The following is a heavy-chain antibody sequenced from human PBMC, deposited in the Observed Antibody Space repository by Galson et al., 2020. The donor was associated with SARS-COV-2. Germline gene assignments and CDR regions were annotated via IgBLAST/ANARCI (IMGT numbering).Heavy chain of an antibody. CDR2: IHHSGTT. CDR1: GASMRDSNW. CDR3: ARDRDEEVVTGQGKFYPDYMDV. D-gene: IGHD2-21*02. Sequence: SETLSLTCTVSGASMRDSNWWSLVRQPPGKGLEWIGVIHHSGTTNYNPSLKSRVSISVNRSKKQFALKLTSVTAADTAVYYCARDRDEEVVTGQGKFYPDYMDVWGKGTTVIVSS. V-gene: IGHV4-4*02. J-gene: IGHJ6*03.